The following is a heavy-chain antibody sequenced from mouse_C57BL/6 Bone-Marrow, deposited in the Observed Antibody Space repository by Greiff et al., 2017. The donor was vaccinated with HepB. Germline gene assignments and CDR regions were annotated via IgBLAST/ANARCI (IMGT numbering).Heavy chain of an antibody. V-gene: IGHV1-82*01. CDR1: GYAFSSSW. CDR3: ARFDDYDGDYFDY. CDR2: IYPGDGDT. D-gene: IGHD2-4*01. J-gene: IGHJ2*01. Sequence: VQLQQSGPELVKPGASVKISCKASGYAFSSSWMNWVKQRPGKGLEWIGRIYPGDGDTNYNGKFKGKATLTADKSSSTAYMQLSSLTSEDSAVYFCARFDDYDGDYFDYWGQGTTLTVSS.